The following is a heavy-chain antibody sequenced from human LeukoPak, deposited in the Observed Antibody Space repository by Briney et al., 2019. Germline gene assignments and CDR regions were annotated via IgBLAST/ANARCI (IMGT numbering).Heavy chain of an antibody. CDR3: AREYSYYGDSCFDY. CDR1: GYTFTGYY. CDR2: INPNSGGT. Sequence: GASVKVSCKASGYTFTGYYMHWVRQAPGQGLEWMGWINPNSGGTNYAQKFQGWVTMTRDTSISTAYMELSRLRSDDTAVFYCAREYSYYGDSCFDYWGQGTLVTVSS. D-gene: IGHD4-17*01. J-gene: IGHJ4*02. V-gene: IGHV1-2*04.